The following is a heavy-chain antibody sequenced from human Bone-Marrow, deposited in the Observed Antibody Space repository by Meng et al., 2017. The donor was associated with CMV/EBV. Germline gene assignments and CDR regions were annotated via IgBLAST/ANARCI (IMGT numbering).Heavy chain of an antibody. J-gene: IGHJ6*02. CDR1: GFTFSSYA. D-gene: IGHD2-15*01. CDR2: ISYDGSNK. CDR3: ARGRDIHLDV. Sequence: GESLKISCAASGFTFSSYAMHWVRQAPGKGLEWVAVISYDGSNKYYADSVKGRFTISRDNSKNTLYLQMNSLRAEDTAVYYCARGRDIHLDVWGQGTTVTVSS. V-gene: IGHV3-30*04.